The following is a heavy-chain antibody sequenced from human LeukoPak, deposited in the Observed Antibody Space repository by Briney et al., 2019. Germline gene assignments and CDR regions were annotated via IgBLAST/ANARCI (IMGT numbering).Heavy chain of an antibody. CDR1: GYSFTSYW. V-gene: IGHV5-51*01. CDR3: ARPRGRGWLSPPHYYFDY. J-gene: IGHJ4*02. D-gene: IGHD5-12*01. Sequence: GESLKISCKGSGYSFTSYWIGWVRQMPGKGLEWMGIIYPGDSDTRYSPSFQGQVTISADKSISTAYLQWSSLKASDTAMYYWARPRGRGWLSPPHYYFDYWGQGTLVTVSS. CDR2: IYPGDSDT.